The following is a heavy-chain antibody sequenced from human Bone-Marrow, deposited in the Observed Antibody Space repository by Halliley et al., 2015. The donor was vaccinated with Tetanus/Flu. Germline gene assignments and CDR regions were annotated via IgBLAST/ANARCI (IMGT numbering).Heavy chain of an antibody. CDR3: ARGRSSTWYFDY. CDR2: IRYDGSNK. D-gene: IGHD6-13*01. V-gene: IGHV3-33*01. Sequence: WVAAIRYDGSNKYYADSVKGRFTISRDNSENTLYLQMNSRRAEDTAVYYCARGRSSTWYFDYWGQGTLVTASS. J-gene: IGHJ4*02.